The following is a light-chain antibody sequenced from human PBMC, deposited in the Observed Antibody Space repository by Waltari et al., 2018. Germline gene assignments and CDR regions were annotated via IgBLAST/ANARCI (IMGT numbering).Light chain of an antibody. CDR3: QQFGGSPPHIT. CDR2: GAS. J-gene: IGKJ3*01. V-gene: IGKV3-20*01. CDR1: QSVSSIY. Sequence: EIVLTQSTGTLSLSPGESATLTCRASQSVSSIYLAWYQQKPGQAPRLLIYGASSRATGIPDRFSGSGSGTDFTLTISRLEPEDFAVYYCQQFGGSPPHITFGPGTKVDIK.